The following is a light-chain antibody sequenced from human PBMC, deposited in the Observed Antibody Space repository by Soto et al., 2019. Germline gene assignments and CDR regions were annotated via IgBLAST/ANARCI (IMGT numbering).Light chain of an antibody. CDR3: QSAEANGTYWV. V-gene: IGLV3-25*03. Sequence: SYELTQPPSVTVSPGQTARITCSGDALPKQYAYWYQQKSGQAPILVILKDTVRAAGIPARFSGSTSGTSVALTVTGVQPEDEADYLCQSAEANGTYWVFGGGTKLTVL. J-gene: IGLJ3*02. CDR2: KDT. CDR1: ALPKQY.